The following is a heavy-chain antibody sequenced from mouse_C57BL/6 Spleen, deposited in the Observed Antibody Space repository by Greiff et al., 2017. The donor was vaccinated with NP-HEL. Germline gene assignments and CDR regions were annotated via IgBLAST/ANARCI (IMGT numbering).Heavy chain of an antibody. D-gene: IGHD1-1*01. CDR2: IDPSDSET. Sequence: VQLQQPGAELVRPGSSVKLSCKASGYTFTSYWMHWVKQRPIQGLEWIGNIDPSDSETHYNQKFKDKATLTVDKSSSTAYMQLSSLTSEDSAVYYCAKGSLTTVVATGYFDYWGQGTTLTVSS. CDR1: GYTFTSYW. J-gene: IGHJ2*01. V-gene: IGHV1-52*01. CDR3: AKGSLTTVVATGYFDY.